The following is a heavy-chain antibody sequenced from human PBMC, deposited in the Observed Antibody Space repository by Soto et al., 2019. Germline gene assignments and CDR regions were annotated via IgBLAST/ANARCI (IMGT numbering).Heavy chain of an antibody. CDR2: IYYSGST. D-gene: IGHD1-26*01. V-gene: IGHV4-59*01. CDR1: GVSISSYY. Sequence: SETLSLTCTVSGVSISSYYRSWIRQPPGKGLEWIGYIYYSGSTNYNPSLKSRVTISLDTSMNLLSLKLSSVTAAETAVDYCASVGATAGGDYWGQGTLVTVSS. J-gene: IGHJ4*02. CDR3: ASVGATAGGDY.